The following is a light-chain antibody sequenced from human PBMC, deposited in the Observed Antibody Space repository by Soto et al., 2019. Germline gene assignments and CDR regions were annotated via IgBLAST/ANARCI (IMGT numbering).Light chain of an antibody. CDR3: QQYGTSFPVT. CDR2: GAS. CDR1: QSVSSSF. V-gene: IGKV3-20*01. J-gene: IGKJ5*01. Sequence: PGERATLSCRASQSVSSSFLARYQQRPGRAPRLLIYGASIRATGIPDRFSGSGSGTEFTLTINRLEPEDFAVYYCQQYGTSFPVTFGQGTRLDIK.